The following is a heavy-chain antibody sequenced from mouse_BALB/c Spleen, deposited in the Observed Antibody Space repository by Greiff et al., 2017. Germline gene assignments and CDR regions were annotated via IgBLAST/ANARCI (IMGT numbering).Heavy chain of an antibody. Sequence: EVKLMESGGGLVQPGGSMKLSCVASGFTFSNYWMNWVRQSPEKGLEWVAEIRLKSNNYATHYAESVKGRFTISRDDSKSSVYLQMNNLRAEDTGIYYCTRGLPHYYAMDYWGQGTSVTVSS. CDR2: IRLKSNNYAT. CDR3: TRGLPHYYAMDY. D-gene: IGHD2-2*01. J-gene: IGHJ4*01. CDR1: GFTFSNYW. V-gene: IGHV6-6*02.